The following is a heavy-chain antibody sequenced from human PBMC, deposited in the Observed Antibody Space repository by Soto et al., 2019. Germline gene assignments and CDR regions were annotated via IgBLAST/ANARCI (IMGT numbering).Heavy chain of an antibody. J-gene: IGHJ4*02. CDR2: TYYRSKWYN. D-gene: IGHD6-19*01. Sequence: SQTLSLTSAISGDSVSSNSAFWNWIRQSPSRGLEWLGRTYYRSKWYNDYAVSVKSRITINPDTSKNQFSLQLNSVTPEDTAVYYCTRDRHSSAWYRSDYWGQGTLVTVSS. V-gene: IGHV6-1*01. CDR3: TRDRHSSAWYRSDY. CDR1: GDSVSSNSAF.